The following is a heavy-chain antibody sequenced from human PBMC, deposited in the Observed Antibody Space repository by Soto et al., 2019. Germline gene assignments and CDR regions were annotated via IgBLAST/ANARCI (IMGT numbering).Heavy chain of an antibody. D-gene: IGHD2-2*01. Sequence: QITLKESGPTLVKPTQTLTLTCTFSGFSLSTSGVGVGWIRQPPGKALEWLALIYWDDVKRYSPSLKSRLTISKDTSKNQVVLTMTNMDPVDTATYYCAHVGYCISFSCSNWFDPWGQGTLVTVSS. CDR1: GFSLSTSGVG. V-gene: IGHV2-5*02. CDR2: IYWDDVK. CDR3: AHVGYCISFSCSNWFDP. J-gene: IGHJ5*02.